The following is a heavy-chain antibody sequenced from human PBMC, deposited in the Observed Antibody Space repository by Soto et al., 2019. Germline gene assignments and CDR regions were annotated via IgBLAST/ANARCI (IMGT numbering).Heavy chain of an antibody. CDR3: VKKMSTLPTGAFDF. J-gene: IGHJ3*01. V-gene: IGHV3-23*01. CDR1: GFTFSSYT. CDR2: MSGSGGDT. Sequence: DVQLLESAGDLIQPGGSLRLSCAASGFTFSSYTMRWVRQAPGKGLEWVSTMSGSGGDTYYADSVKGRFTISRDNSKNTLYLQMTSLVAEDTAIYYGVKKMSTLPTGAFDFWGHGTMVTVSS. D-gene: IGHD3-9*01.